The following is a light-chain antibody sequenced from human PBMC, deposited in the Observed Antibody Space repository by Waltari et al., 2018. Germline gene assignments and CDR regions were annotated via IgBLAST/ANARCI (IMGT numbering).Light chain of an antibody. J-gene: IGKJ2*01. CDR1: PSISSN. CDR3: QQYNKWPPYT. CDR2: DAS. Sequence: EIVMTQSPATLSVSLGERAPLSCRASPSISSNLAWYQQKPGQAPRLLIYDASTWATGIPARFSGSGSGTEFTLTISSLQSEDFAVYYCQQYNKWPPYTFGQGTKLEIK. V-gene: IGKV3-15*01.